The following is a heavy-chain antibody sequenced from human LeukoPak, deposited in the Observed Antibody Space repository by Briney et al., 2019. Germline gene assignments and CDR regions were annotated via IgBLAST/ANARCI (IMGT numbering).Heavy chain of an antibody. CDR2: ISGSGGST. D-gene: IGHD3-9*01. Sequence: GGSLRLSCAASGFTFSSYAMSWVRQAPGKGLEWVSAISGSGGSTYYADSVKGRFTISRDNSKNTLYLQMNSLRAEDTAVYYCAKAYYYDILTGYSPQDYWGQGTLVTDSS. CDR1: GFTFSSYA. CDR3: AKAYYYDILTGYSPQDY. V-gene: IGHV3-23*01. J-gene: IGHJ4*02.